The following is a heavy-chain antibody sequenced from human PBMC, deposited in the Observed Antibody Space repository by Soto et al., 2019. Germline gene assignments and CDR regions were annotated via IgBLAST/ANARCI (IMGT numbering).Heavy chain of an antibody. CDR2: ISWNSGTI. Sequence: EVQVVESGGGLVQPGRSLRLSCAASGFSFDDYAMHWVRQAPGKGLEWVSGISWNSGTIGYADSVKGRFTISRDNAKNALYLQMNSLRAEDTALYYCAKRTGGTANGIGVWGQGTTVTVFS. J-gene: IGHJ6*02. CDR1: GFSFDDYA. V-gene: IGHV3-9*01. D-gene: IGHD2-21*02. CDR3: AKRTGGTANGIGV.